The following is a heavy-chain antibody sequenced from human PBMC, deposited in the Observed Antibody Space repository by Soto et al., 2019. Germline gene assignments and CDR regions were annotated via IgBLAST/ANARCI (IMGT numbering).Heavy chain of an antibody. Sequence: QVQLQESGPGLVKPSETLSLTCTVSGGSISSYYWSWIRQPPGKGLEWIGYSYYSGSTNYNPSLKSRVTISVDTSKNQFSLKLSSATAADTAVYYCARRYGGNLDYWGQGTLVTVSS. CDR2: SYYSGST. CDR1: GGSISSYY. D-gene: IGHD1-1*01. V-gene: IGHV4-59*08. CDR3: ARRYGGNLDY. J-gene: IGHJ4*02.